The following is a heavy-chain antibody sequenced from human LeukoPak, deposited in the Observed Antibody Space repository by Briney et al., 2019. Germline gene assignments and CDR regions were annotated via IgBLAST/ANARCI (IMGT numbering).Heavy chain of an antibody. J-gene: IGHJ4*02. CDR2: ISGSGVTT. CDR1: GFTFSSYA. V-gene: IGHV3-23*01. CDR3: AKDRCSGGSCYYDY. Sequence: GGSLRLSCAASGFTFSSYAINWVRQAPGKGLEWGSTISGSGVTTYYADSVKGRFTISRDNSKNTLYLQMNSLRTDDTALYYCAKDRCSGGSCYYDYWGQGTLVTVSS. D-gene: IGHD2-15*01.